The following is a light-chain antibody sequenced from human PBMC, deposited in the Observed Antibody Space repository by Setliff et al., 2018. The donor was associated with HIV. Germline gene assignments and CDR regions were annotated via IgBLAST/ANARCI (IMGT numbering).Light chain of an antibody. Sequence: QSVLTQPASVSGSPGQSITISCTGTSSDVGGYNYVSWYQQHPGKAPKLIIYDVSNRPSGVSNRFSGSKSGNTASLTISGLQAEGEADYYCSSYTSSNTFYVFGTGTKVTVL. J-gene: IGLJ1*01. V-gene: IGLV2-14*01. CDR1: SSDVGGYNY. CDR2: DVS. CDR3: SSYTSSNTFYV.